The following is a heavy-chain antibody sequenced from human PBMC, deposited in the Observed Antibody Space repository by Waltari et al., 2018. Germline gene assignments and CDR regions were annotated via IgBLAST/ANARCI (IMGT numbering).Heavy chain of an antibody. D-gene: IGHD5-12*01. J-gene: IGHJ4*02. V-gene: IGHV1-69*01. CDR3: ARGNIVATIDPFDY. CDR1: GRTFSSYA. Sequence: VQLVQSGAEVKKPGSSVKVSCQSSGRTFSSYAISWVRQAPGQGLEWMGGIIPIFGTANYEQKFQGRVTITADESTSTAYMELSSLRSEDTAVYYCARGNIVATIDPFDYWGQGTLVTVSS. CDR2: IIPIFGTA.